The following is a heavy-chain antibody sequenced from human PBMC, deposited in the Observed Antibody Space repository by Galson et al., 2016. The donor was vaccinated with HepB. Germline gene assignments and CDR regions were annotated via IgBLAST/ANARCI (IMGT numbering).Heavy chain of an antibody. CDR2: ISSSSSTI. CDR3: AREGPWGSYYPHFDF. CDR1: GFIFSSYS. Sequence: SLRLSCAASGFIFSSYSMNWVRQAPGKGLEWVSYISSSSSTINYADSVKGRFTISRDNAKNSLYLHMNSLRDEDTAVYYCAREGPWGSYYPHFDFWGQGTPVTVSS. J-gene: IGHJ4*02. V-gene: IGHV3-48*02. D-gene: IGHD3-10*01.